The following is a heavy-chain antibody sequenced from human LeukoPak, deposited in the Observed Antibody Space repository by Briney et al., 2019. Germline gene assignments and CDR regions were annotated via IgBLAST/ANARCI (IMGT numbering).Heavy chain of an antibody. CDR3: AKDGDYYDSGSHSDD. V-gene: IGHV3-23*01. J-gene: IGHJ4*02. Sequence: PGGSLRLSCAASGFTFSSYAMNWVRQAPGKGLEWVSGVSGSGGSTYYVDSVKGRFTISRDNSKNTLYLQMNSLRAEDTAVYYCAKDGDYYDSGSHSDDWGQGTLVTVSS. CDR2: VSGSGGST. CDR1: GFTFSSYA. D-gene: IGHD3-22*01.